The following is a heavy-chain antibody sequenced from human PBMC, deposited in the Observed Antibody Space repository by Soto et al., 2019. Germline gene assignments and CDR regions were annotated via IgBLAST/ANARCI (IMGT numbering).Heavy chain of an antibody. CDR1: GFTFDDYG. CDR3: ARGGQRLGYSYGYAFDI. J-gene: IGHJ3*02. Sequence: GGSLRLSCAASGFTFDDYGMSWVRQAPGKRLEWVSYISSSSSTIYYADSVKGRFTISRDNAKNSLYLQMNSLRAEDTAVYYCARGGQRLGYSYGYAFDIWGQGTMVTVSS. D-gene: IGHD5-18*01. CDR2: ISSSSSTI. V-gene: IGHV3-48*01.